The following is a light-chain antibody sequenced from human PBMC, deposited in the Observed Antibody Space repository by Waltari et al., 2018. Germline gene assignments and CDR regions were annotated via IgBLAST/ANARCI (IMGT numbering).Light chain of an antibody. Sequence: QSVLTKPPSVSGAPGQRVTIPFPGTGSNPGAGYDLHWYQQVPGTVPKLLIYVNTNRPSGVPDRFSASKSGTSASLAITGLQAEDEADYYCQTYDSSLTAWVFGGGTKLTVL. CDR3: QTYDSSLTAWV. CDR1: GSNPGAGYD. CDR2: VNT. V-gene: IGLV1-40*01. J-gene: IGLJ3*02.